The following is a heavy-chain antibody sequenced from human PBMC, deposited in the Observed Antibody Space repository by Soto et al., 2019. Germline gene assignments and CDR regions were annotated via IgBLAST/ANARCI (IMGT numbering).Heavy chain of an antibody. V-gene: IGHV5-10-1*01. J-gene: IGHJ4*02. D-gene: IGHD3-22*01. CDR3: ARQADYYDSSGYVPWFDY. Sequence: GESLKISCKGSGYSFTSYWISWVRQMPGKGLEWVGRIDPSDSYTNYSPSFQGHVTISADKSISTAYLQWSSLKASDTAMYYCARQADYYDSSGYVPWFDYWGQGTLVTVSS. CDR2: IDPSDSYT. CDR1: GYSFTSYW.